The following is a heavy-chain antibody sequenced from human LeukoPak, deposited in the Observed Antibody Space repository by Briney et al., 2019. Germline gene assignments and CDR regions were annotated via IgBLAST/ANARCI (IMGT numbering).Heavy chain of an antibody. CDR1: GCTFSSYE. J-gene: IGHJ6*02. V-gene: IGHV3-48*03. Sequence: GGSLRLSCAASGCTFSSYEMNWVRQAPGKGLEWVSYISSSGSTIYYADSVKGRFTISRDNAKNSLYLQMNSLRAEDTAVYYCARDDKGSSWYYYYGMDVWGQGTTVTVSS. CDR2: ISSSGSTI. D-gene: IGHD6-13*01. CDR3: ARDDKGSSWYYYYGMDV.